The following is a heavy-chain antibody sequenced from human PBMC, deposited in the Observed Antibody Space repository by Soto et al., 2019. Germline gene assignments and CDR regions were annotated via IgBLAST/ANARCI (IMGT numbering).Heavy chain of an antibody. CDR3: ARDVRYAYDF. Sequence: VQLQESGPGLVKPSETLSLTCTVSGGSISHYYWSWIRQPAGKGLEWIGRIYCSGGTNYNPSLKSRVTMSVDTSKNQFSLRLTSVSAADTAVYYCARDVRYAYDFWGQGTLVTVSS. CDR1: GGSISHYY. D-gene: IGHD3-3*01. CDR2: IYCSGGT. J-gene: IGHJ4*02. V-gene: IGHV4-4*07.